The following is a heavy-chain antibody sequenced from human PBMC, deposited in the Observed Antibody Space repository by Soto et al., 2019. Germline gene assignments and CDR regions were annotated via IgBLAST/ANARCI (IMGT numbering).Heavy chain of an antibody. V-gene: IGHV3-48*01. CDR3: ARWVAAGRGPDY. D-gene: IGHD2-15*01. CDR2: ISGDSSTI. J-gene: IGHJ4*02. Sequence: EVQLVESGGGLVQSGGSLRLSCAASGFNFFGYNMNWVRQAPGKGLEWVSHISGDSSTIFYAGSVKGRFTISRDNANSSLYLQMNSLRADDTAVYYCARWVAAGRGPDYWGQGNLLTVAS. CDR1: GFNFFGYN.